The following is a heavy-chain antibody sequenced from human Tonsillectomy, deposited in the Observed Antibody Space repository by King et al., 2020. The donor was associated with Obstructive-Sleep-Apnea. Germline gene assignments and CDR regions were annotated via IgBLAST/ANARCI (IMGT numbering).Heavy chain of an antibody. Sequence: VQLVESGGGLVQPGGSLRLSCAASGFTFSGYAMSWVRQAPGKGLEWVSGISGSGYSTSFADSVKGRCTISRDNFKNTLYLQMNSLRAEDTAVYYCAKGEYYDSSGYHTYYAMDVWGQGTTVTVSS. CDR2: ISGSGYST. CDR3: AKGEYYDSSGYHTYYAMDV. D-gene: IGHD3-22*01. J-gene: IGHJ6*02. V-gene: IGHV3-23*04. CDR1: GFTFSGYA.